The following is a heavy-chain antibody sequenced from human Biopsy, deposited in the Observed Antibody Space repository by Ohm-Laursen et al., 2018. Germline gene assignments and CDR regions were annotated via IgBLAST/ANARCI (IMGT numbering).Heavy chain of an antibody. D-gene: IGHD2-15*01. V-gene: IGHV4-34*08. J-gene: IGHJ4*02. CDR1: GKTFSEYQ. Sequence: SDTLSLTRAVFGKTFSEYQWSWIRQPPGKGLEWIGQINQAGTTNYNPSLKSRVSISADASKYEFSLRLTSVTAADTAVYLCGNEVHGRDYWGLGAQVTVSS. CDR2: INQAGTT. CDR3: GNEVHGRDY.